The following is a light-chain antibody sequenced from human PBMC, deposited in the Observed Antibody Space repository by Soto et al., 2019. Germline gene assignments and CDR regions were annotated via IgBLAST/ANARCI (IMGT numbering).Light chain of an antibody. Sequence: EVVLTQCPGTLSVSPGDRCTRSWMGMQTVTSNFLAWYQEKTGQAPRLLIYGASSRATGIPDRFSGSGSGTDFTLRISRLEPEDFAVYYCQQSASSHLLTVGGGTQVEIK. V-gene: IGKV3-20*01. CDR3: QQSASSHLLT. CDR1: QTVTSNF. J-gene: IGKJ4*01. CDR2: GAS.